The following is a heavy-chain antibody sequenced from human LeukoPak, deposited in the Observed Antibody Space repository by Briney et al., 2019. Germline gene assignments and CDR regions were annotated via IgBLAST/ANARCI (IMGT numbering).Heavy chain of an antibody. J-gene: IGHJ6*02. CDR2: INHSGST. V-gene: IGHV4-34*01. CDR3: ARGMSSSYGSGSYYNVDFYYYGMDV. D-gene: IGHD3-10*01. CDR1: GGSFSGYY. Sequence: PSETLSLTCAVYGGSFSGYYWSWIRQPPGKGLEWIGEINHSGSTNYNPSLKSRVTISVDTSKNQFSLKLSSVTAADTAVYYCARGMSSSYGSGSYYNVDFYYYGMDVWGQGTTVTVSS.